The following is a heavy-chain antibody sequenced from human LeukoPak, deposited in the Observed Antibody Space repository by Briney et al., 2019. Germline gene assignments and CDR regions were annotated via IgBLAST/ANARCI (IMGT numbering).Heavy chain of an antibody. V-gene: IGHV3-74*01. CDR2: ISPDGSYT. CDR3: VRDLSFSPDS. J-gene: IGHJ4*02. Sequence: PGGSLRLSCAASGFTFSSSRMHWVRQVPGKGLVWVSHISPDGSYTDYADSVKGRFIISRDSAKNTMSLQMNSLRAEDTAVYYCVRDLSFSPDSWGQGTLVSVSS. CDR1: GFTFSSSR.